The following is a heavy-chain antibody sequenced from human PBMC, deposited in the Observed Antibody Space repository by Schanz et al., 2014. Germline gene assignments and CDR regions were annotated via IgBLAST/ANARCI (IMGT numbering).Heavy chain of an antibody. CDR2: INTNNGDP. V-gene: IGHV7-4-1*02. Sequence: VQLVQSGAEVKRPGASVKVSCKASGYTFTSYGINWVRQAPGQGLEWMGWINTNNGDPTYAQGFTGRFVFSLDTSVSTAYLQISSLKAEDTAVYYCARGGVVVVTAALNWFDPWGQGTLVTVSS. CDR1: GYTFTSYG. J-gene: IGHJ5*02. CDR3: ARGGVVVVTAALNWFDP. D-gene: IGHD2-15*01.